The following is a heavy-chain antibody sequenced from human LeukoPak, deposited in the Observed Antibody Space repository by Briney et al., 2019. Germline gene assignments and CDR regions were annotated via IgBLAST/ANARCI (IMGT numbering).Heavy chain of an antibody. D-gene: IGHD5-12*01. CDR1: GSTFSNYW. Sequence: EGSMRLSCAASGSTFSNYWMSWVRQAPGKGLEWVADIKQDGSEKYYVDSVKGRFTISRDNAKNSLYLQMNSLRAEDTAVYYCARDHGSGYDYFDYWGQGTLVTVSS. J-gene: IGHJ4*02. CDR2: IKQDGSEK. V-gene: IGHV3-7*01. CDR3: ARDHGSGYDYFDY.